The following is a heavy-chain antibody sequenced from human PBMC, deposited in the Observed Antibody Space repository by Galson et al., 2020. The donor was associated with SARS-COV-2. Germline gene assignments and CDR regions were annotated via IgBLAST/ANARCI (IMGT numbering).Heavy chain of an antibody. CDR1: GFNFGYYG. CDR3: AKNRVSFTMTRAFDY. Sequence: GESLKISCAASGFNFGYYGMHWVRQVPGKGLEWVASIWYDGSDEYYTDSVKGRFTMSRDNSENTMYLQMNRVRAEDTAIYYCAKNRVSFTMTRAFDYWGQGTLVAVAS. CDR2: IWYDGSDE. V-gene: IGHV3-30*02. D-gene: IGHD3-3*01. J-gene: IGHJ4*02.